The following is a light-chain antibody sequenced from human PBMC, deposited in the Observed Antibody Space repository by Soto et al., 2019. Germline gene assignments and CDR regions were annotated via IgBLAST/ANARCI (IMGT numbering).Light chain of an antibody. V-gene: IGKV3-20*01. Sequence: DIVLTQSPGTLSLSPGERATLSCRASQSIKSNNLAWYQQTPGQSTRLLIYGASSRAAGIPDRFSGSGSGTDFTLTITRVEPEDFALYYCQQYGSPALSFGGGTKVEI. CDR1: QSIKSNN. CDR2: GAS. J-gene: IGKJ4*01. CDR3: QQYGSPALS.